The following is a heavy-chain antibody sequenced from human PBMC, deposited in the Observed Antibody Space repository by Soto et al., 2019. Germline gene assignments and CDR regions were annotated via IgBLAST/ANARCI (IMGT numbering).Heavy chain of an antibody. CDR3: ARKTIGNIDAFDV. V-gene: IGHV2-70*01. J-gene: IGHJ3*01. CDR2: IDWVDDK. CDR1: GFSLTTPGLC. D-gene: IGHD1-1*01. Sequence: SGPTLVNPTQTLTLTCSFSGFSLTTPGLCVSWIRQPPGEALEWLALIDWVDDKYYSPSLKTRLSISKDTSKNQVVLTMTNLDPVDTATFYCARKTIGNIDAFDVWGPGPMVTLSS.